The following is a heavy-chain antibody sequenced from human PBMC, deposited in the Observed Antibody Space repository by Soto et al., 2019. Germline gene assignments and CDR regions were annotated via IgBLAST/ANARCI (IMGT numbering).Heavy chain of an antibody. V-gene: IGHV3-9*01. CDR1: GFTFDDYA. Sequence: EVQLVESGGGLVQPGRSLRLSCAASGFTFDDYAMHWVRQAPGKGLEWVSGISWNSGSIGYADSVKGRFTISRDNAKNSLYLQMNSLRAEDTVLYYCAKGMTTAVDRNAFDIWGQGTMVTVSS. J-gene: IGHJ3*02. CDR2: ISWNSGSI. CDR3: AKGMTTAVDRNAFDI. D-gene: IGHD4-17*01.